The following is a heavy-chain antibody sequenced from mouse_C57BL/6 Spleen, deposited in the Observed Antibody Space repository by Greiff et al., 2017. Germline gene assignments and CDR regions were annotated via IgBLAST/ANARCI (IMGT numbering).Heavy chain of an antibody. D-gene: IGHD1-1*02. V-gene: IGHV3-1*01. CDR1: GYSITSGYD. Sequence: EVQLVESGPGMVKPSQSLSLTCTVTGYSITSGYDWHWIRHFPGNQLEWMGFISYSGSTNYNPSLKSRISITHDTSKNHFFLKLNSVTTEDTATYYCARGGNFFDYWGQGTTLTVSS. CDR2: ISYSGST. J-gene: IGHJ2*01. CDR3: ARGGNFFDY.